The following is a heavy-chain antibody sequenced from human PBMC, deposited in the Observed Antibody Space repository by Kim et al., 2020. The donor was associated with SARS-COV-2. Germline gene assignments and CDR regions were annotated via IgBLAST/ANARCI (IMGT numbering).Heavy chain of an antibody. CDR3: ITDPTSGDYSPPTGLFH. D-gene: IGHD1-1*01. CDR1: GFTFSNAW. Sequence: GGSLRLSCAASGFTFSNAWMSWVRQAPGKGLEWVGRSKRKTDGGTTEYAAPVKGRFTISRDDSMNTLYLQMNSLKSEDTAMYYCITDPTSGDYSPPTGLFHWGQGTLVTVSS. J-gene: IGHJ4*02. CDR2: SKRKTDGGTT. V-gene: IGHV3-15*01.